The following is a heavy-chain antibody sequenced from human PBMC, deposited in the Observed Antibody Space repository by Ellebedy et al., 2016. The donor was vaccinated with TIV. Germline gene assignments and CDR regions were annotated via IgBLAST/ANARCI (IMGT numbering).Heavy chain of an antibody. CDR2: INTNSGNP. Sequence: ASVKVSCKASGYTFASYGVNWVRQAPGQGLEWMGWINTNSGNPTYAQAFTGRIVFSFDTSVSTAYLQISSLRAEDSAVYYCARTGIWGNAFDIWGQGTMVTVSS. J-gene: IGHJ3*02. CDR1: GYTFASYG. V-gene: IGHV7-4-1*02. D-gene: IGHD7-27*01. CDR3: ARTGIWGNAFDI.